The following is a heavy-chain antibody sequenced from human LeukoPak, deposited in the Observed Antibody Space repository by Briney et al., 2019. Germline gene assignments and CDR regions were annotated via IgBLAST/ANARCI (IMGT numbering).Heavy chain of an antibody. CDR3: ARDSDSSSSDNYYYYYMDV. CDR2: IIPIFGTA. V-gene: IGHV1-69*05. Sequence: SVKVSCKASGGTFSSYAISWVRQAPGQGLEWMGRIIPIFGTANYAQKFQGRVTITTDESTSTAYMGLSSLRSEDTAVYYCARDSDSSSSDNYYYYYMDVWGKGTTVTVSS. CDR1: GGTFSSYA. D-gene: IGHD6-6*01. J-gene: IGHJ6*03.